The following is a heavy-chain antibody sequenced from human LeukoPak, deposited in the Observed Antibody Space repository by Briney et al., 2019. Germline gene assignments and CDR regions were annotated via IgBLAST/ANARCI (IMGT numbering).Heavy chain of an antibody. V-gene: IGHV4-59*08. D-gene: IGHD3-16*01. CDR1: GGSISSYY. CDR2: IYYSGST. J-gene: IGHJ4*02. CDR3: ARQGDTHFDY. Sequence: SETLSLTCTVSGGSISSYYWSWIRQPPGKGLEWIGYIYYSGSTNYNPSLKSRVTISVDTSKNQFSLKLSSVTAADTAVYYCARQGDTHFDYWGQGTLVTVSS.